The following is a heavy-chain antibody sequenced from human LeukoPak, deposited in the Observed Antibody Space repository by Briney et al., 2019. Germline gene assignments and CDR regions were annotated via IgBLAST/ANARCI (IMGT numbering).Heavy chain of an antibody. J-gene: IGHJ4*02. D-gene: IGHD6-19*01. CDR1: GFLFSDYA. CDR2: IRHDGSNE. V-gene: IGHV3-30*02. CDR3: ASGWDFDY. Sequence: GGSLRLSCAASGFLFSDYAFHWVRQAPGKGLEWVALIRHDGSNEYYADSMKGRFTISRDNAKNSLYLQMNSLRAEGTAVYYCASGWDFDYWGQGTLVTVSS.